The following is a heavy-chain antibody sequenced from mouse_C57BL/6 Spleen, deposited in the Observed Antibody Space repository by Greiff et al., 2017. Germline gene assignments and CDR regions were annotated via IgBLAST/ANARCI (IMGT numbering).Heavy chain of an antibody. CDR1: GYSITSGYY. J-gene: IGHJ1*03. V-gene: IGHV3-6*01. CDR2: ISYDGSN. D-gene: IGHD2-5*01. CDR3: ARGYSNYVWYFDV. Sequence: EVQLVESGPGLVKPSQSLSLTCSVTGYSITSGYYWNWIRQFPGNKLEWMGYISYDGSNNYNPSLKNRISITRDTSKNQFFLKLNSVTTEDTATYYCARGYSNYVWYFDVWGTGTTVTVSS.